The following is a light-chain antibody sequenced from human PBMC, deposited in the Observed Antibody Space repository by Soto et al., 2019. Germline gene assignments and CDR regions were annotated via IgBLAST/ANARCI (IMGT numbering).Light chain of an antibody. J-gene: IGLJ1*01. CDR2: DVS. Sequence: QSALTQPRSVSGSPGQSVTISCTGTSSDVGGYDYVSWYQQYPGRAPKLMIYDVSNRPSGVPDRISGSKSGNTASLTISGLQADDEADYYCCSYGGRYNYVFGTGTKLTVL. V-gene: IGLV2-11*01. CDR1: SSDVGGYDY. CDR3: CSYGGRYNYV.